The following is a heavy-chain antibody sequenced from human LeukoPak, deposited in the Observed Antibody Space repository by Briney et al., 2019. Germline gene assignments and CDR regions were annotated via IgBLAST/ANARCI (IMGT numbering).Heavy chain of an antibody. CDR3: ARQEARSYKYEGLDY. CDR2: ISYNGGRK. Sequence: GGSLRLSCVASGFSFSGYAIHWVRQAPDKGLEWVALISYNGGRKDYADSVRGRFTIDRDNSKNTVYLQMNSLRPDDTAIYFCARQEARSYKYEGLDYWGQGSLVTVSS. J-gene: IGHJ4*02. CDR1: GFSFSGYA. V-gene: IGHV3-30*04. D-gene: IGHD3-10*01.